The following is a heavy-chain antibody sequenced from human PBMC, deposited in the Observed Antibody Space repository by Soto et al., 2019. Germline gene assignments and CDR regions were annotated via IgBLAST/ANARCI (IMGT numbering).Heavy chain of an antibody. Sequence: EVQLVESGGGLVKPGGSLRLSCAASGFTFSSYSMNWVRQAPGKGLEWVSSISTSSSYLYYADSVKGRFTISRDNAINSLYLQMTSLRAEDTAVYYRTRASDYLGQGTLVTVSS. J-gene: IGHJ4*02. CDR3: TRASDY. CDR2: ISTSSSYL. CDR1: GFTFSSYS. V-gene: IGHV3-21*01.